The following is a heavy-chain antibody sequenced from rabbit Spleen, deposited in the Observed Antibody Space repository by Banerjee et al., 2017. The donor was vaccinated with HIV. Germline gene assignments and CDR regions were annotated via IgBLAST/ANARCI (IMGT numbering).Heavy chain of an antibody. V-gene: IGHV1S40*01. Sequence: QSLQESGGGLFQPGGSLALTCTASGFSFSSTYYMCWVRQAPGKGLEWIACIDGGSSGSTYYASWAKGRFTISKTSSTTGTLQMSSLTAADTATYFCARYGAGGSYFALWGPGTLVTVS. D-gene: IGHD8-1*01. CDR3: ARYGAGGSYFAL. CDR1: GFSFSSTYY. J-gene: IGHJ4*01. CDR2: IDGGSSGST.